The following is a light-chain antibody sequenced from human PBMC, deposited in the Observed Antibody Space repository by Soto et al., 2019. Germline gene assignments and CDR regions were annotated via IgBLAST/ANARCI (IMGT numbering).Light chain of an antibody. J-gene: IGKJ1*01. Sequence: EIVMTQSPATLSLSPGERATLSCRASQSVSSNLAWYQQKPGQAPRLLIYGASTRATGIPARFSGSGSGTEFTLTRSSLQSEDFAVYYCQQYNNWPPWTFGQGTKVEIK. CDR3: QQYNNWPPWT. V-gene: IGKV3-15*01. CDR1: QSVSSN. CDR2: GAS.